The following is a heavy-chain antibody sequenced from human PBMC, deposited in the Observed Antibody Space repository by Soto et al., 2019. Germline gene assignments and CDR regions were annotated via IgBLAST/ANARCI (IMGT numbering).Heavy chain of an antibody. J-gene: IGHJ6*04. D-gene: IGHD1-26*01. Sequence: GGSLRLSCAASGFTFSSYPMVWVRQAPGKGLESISSISGSGTSYYADSVKGRFTIFRDNSENTLYLQMNSLRAEDTAVYYCAKVITTDISYCYGLDVWGKGTTVTVSS. CDR1: GFTFSSYP. V-gene: IGHV3-23*01. CDR3: AKVITTDISYCYGLDV. CDR2: ISGSGTS.